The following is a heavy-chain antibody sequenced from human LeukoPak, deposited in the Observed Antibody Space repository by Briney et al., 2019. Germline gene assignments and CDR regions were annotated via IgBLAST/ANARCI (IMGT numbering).Heavy chain of an antibody. CDR2: ISAYNGNT. D-gene: IGHD3-16*01. Sequence: ASVKVSCKASGYTFTSYGISWVRQAPGQGLEWMGWISAYNGNTNYAQKLQGRVTMTTDTSTSTAYTELSSLRSEDTAVYYCARDNDSRDPPHFDYWGQGTLVTVSS. J-gene: IGHJ4*02. CDR1: GYTFTSYG. CDR3: ARDNDSRDPPHFDY. V-gene: IGHV1-18*01.